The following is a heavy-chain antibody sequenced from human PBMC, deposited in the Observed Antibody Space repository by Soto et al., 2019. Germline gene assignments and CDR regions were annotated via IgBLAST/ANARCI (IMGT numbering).Heavy chain of an antibody. Sequence: ASVKVSCKASGYTFTSYGISGVRQAPGQGLEWMGWISAYNGNTNYAQKLQGRVTMTTDTSTSTAYMELRSLRSDDTAVYYCAGTATVVTVYGMDVWGQGTTVTVSS. CDR3: AGTATVVTVYGMDV. V-gene: IGHV1-18*04. CDR1: GYTFTSYG. CDR2: ISAYNGNT. D-gene: IGHD2-15*01. J-gene: IGHJ6*02.